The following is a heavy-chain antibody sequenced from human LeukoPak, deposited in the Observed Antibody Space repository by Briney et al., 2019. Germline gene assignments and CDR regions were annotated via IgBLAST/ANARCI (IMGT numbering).Heavy chain of an antibody. CDR1: GFSFSNCA. D-gene: IGHD4-17*01. J-gene: IGHJ4*02. V-gene: IGHV3-23*01. CDR2: ISDSGAAT. CDR3: AKIAPWGAVTTTDGFDY. Sequence: GGSLRLSCAASGFSFSNCAMSWVRQAPGKGLEWVSSISDSGAATYYADSVKGRFTISRDNSKNTLYLQLNSLGAEDTAVYYCAKIAPWGAVTTTDGFDYWGQGTLVTVSS.